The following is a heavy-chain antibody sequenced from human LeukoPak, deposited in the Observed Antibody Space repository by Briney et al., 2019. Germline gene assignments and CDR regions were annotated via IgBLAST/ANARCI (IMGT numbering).Heavy chain of an antibody. Sequence: PSETLSLTCAVYGGSFSGYYWNWIRQPPGKGLEWIGEINHSGSTNYNPSLKSRVTISVDTSKNQFSLKLSSVTAADTAVYYCARAPAGTRFDYWGQGTLVTVSS. CDR3: ARAPAGTRFDY. D-gene: IGHD6-13*01. CDR1: GGSFSGYY. J-gene: IGHJ4*02. V-gene: IGHV4-34*01. CDR2: INHSGST.